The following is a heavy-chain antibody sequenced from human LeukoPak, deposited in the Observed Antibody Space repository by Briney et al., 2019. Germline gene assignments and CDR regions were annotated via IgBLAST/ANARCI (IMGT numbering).Heavy chain of an antibody. V-gene: IGHV3-7*01. D-gene: IGHD5-24*01. J-gene: IGHJ4*02. CDR1: GFTFSKYW. Sequence: PGGSLRLSCAASGFTFSKYWMSWVRQAPGKGLEWVANIKQDGSEKYYVDSVKGRFTISRDNAKNSLYLQMNSLRAEDTAVYYCAKGVEMATIPEFDYWGQGTLVTVSS. CDR3: AKGVEMATIPEFDY. CDR2: IKQDGSEK.